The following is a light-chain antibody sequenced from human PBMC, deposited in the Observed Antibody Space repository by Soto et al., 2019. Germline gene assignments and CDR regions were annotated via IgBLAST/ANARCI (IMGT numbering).Light chain of an antibody. CDR3: QQYNTYPLT. V-gene: IGKV1-5*03. CDR2: KAS. Sequence: DIQMTQSPSTLSASVGDRVTITCRASQSISTWLAWYQQKPGKAPKLLLYKASNLEDAVPSRFSGSGSGTEFTITISSLQPDDFATYYCQQYNTYPLTFGGGTTVEIK. J-gene: IGKJ4*01. CDR1: QSISTW.